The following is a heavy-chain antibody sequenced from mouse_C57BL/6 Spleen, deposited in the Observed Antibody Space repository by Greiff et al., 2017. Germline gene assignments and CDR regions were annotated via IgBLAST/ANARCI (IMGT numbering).Heavy chain of an antibody. CDR2: IYPGGGYT. D-gene: IGHD4-1*01. J-gene: IGHJ2*01. Sequence: QVQLKQSGAELVRPGTSVKMSCKASGYTFTNYWIGWAKQRPGHGLEWIGDIYPGGGYTNYNEKFKGKATLTADKSSSTAYMQFSSLTSEDSAIYYCARWVELAYYFDYWGQGTTLTVSS. CDR1: GYTFTNYW. V-gene: IGHV1-63*01. CDR3: ARWVELAYYFDY.